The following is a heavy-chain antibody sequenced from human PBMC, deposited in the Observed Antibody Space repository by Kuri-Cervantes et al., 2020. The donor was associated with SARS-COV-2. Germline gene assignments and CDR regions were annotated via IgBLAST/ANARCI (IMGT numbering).Heavy chain of an antibody. D-gene: IGHD2/OR15-2a*01. Sequence: GESLKISCAASGFTFSKYAVHWLRQAPGKGLEWVAIISFDGIDKYYGDSVKGRFTISRDNSKNTLYLQMNSLRAEDTAVYYCAKEISTTGHRCFYGMDVWGQGTTVTSP. CDR2: ISFDGIDK. CDR1: GFTFSKYA. V-gene: IGHV3-30*18. CDR3: AKEISTTGHRCFYGMDV. J-gene: IGHJ6*02.